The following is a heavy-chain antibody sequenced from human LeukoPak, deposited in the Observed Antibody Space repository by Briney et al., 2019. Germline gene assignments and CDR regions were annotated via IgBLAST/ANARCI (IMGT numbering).Heavy chain of an antibody. CDR3: ATHMTTVTTPFDY. V-gene: IGHV3-23*01. CDR1: GFTFSNYA. CDR2: VGGGSSGT. D-gene: IGHD4-17*01. J-gene: IGHJ4*02. Sequence: PGGSLRLSCAASGFTFSNYAVSWVRQAPRKGLEWVSTVGGGSSGTYYADSVKGRFTISRDNSENTFYLQMNSLRVEDTAVYYCATHMTTVTTPFDYWGQGTLVTVSS.